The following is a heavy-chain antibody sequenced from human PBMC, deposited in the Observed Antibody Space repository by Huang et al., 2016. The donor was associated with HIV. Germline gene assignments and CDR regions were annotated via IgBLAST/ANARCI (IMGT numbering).Heavy chain of an antibody. V-gene: IGHV3-30*18. CDR3: AKGGSAAAVLDF. CDR1: GFTFSSSC. CDR2: ISYAAKTK. Sequence: QVQLVASGGGVVQPGRSLRISFAAYGFTFSSSCMHWVRQAPGNGLACVTVISYAAKTKYYADSVTGRFSISRDNSKTTVYLQLNSLRLEDTAVYYCAKGGSAAAVLDFWGQGTLVTVSS. D-gene: IGHD6-13*01. J-gene: IGHJ4*02.